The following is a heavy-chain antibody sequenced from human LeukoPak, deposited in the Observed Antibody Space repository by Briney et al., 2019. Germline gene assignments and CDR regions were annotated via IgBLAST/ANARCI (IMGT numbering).Heavy chain of an antibody. J-gene: IGHJ3*02. CDR3: AKVYYYDSSGYPLVSGAFDI. CDR1: GVTFSSYA. Sequence: PGGSLRLSCAASGVTFSSYAMSWVRQAPGKGLEWVSAISGSGGSTYYADSVKGRCTISRDNTKDKLYLQMNSLRAEDTAVYYCAKVYYYDSSGYPLVSGAFDIWGQGTMVTVSS. V-gene: IGHV3-23*01. CDR2: ISGSGGST. D-gene: IGHD3-22*01.